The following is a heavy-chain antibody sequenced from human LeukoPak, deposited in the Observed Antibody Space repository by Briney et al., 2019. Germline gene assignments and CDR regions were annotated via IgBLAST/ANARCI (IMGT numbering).Heavy chain of an antibody. Sequence: ASVKVSCKASGYTFTSYAMHWVRQAPGQRLEWMGWINAGNGNTKYSQKFQGRVTITRDTSASTAYMELSSLRSEDTAVYYCARDILTGYYLFDYWGQGTLVTVFS. CDR1: GYTFTSYA. D-gene: IGHD3-9*01. V-gene: IGHV1-3*01. CDR2: INAGNGNT. CDR3: ARDILTGYYLFDY. J-gene: IGHJ4*02.